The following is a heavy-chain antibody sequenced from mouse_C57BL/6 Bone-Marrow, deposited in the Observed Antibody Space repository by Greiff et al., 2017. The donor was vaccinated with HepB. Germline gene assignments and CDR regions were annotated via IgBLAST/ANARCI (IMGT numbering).Heavy chain of an antibody. J-gene: IGHJ1*03. CDR1: GYTFTSYW. CDR2: IDPSDSYT. Sequence: VQLQQPGAELVKPGASVKLSCKASGYTFTSYWMQWVKQRPGQGLEWIGEIDPSDSYTNYNQKFKGKATLTVDTSSSTAYMQLSSLTSEDSAVYYCARYPGYFDVWGTGTTVTVSS. CDR3: ARYPGYFDV. V-gene: IGHV1-50*01.